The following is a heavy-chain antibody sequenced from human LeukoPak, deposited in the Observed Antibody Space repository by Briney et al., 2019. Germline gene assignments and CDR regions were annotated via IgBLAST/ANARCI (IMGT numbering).Heavy chain of an antibody. V-gene: IGHV3-23*01. J-gene: IGHJ4*02. D-gene: IGHD3-10*01. CDR2: ISGSGVST. Sequence: PGGSLRLSCAASGFRFSSYAMSWVRQAPGKGLEWVSAISGSGVSTYYADSVKGRFTVSRDNSKNTLYLQMSSLRAEDTAVYYCAKDIGSGLGGQGTLVTVSS. CDR3: AKDIGSGL. CDR1: GFRFSSYA.